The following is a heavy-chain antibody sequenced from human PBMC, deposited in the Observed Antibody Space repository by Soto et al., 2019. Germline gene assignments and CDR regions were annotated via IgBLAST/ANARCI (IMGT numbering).Heavy chain of an antibody. J-gene: IGHJ6*02. V-gene: IGHV3-30-3*01. CDR3: ARDYGDYGYYYGMDV. D-gene: IGHD4-17*01. Sequence: PGGSLRLSCAASGFIFSPYPMHWVRQAPGKGLEWVAVISYDGSNTYYADSVRGRFTISRDNSKNTLYLQMNSLRAEDAAVYYCARDYGDYGYYYGMDVWGQGTTVTVSS. CDR1: GFIFSPYP. CDR2: ISYDGSNT.